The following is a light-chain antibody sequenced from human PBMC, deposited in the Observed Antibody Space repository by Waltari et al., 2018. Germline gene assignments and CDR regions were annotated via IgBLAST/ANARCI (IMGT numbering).Light chain of an antibody. CDR3: QQYYSTLLT. Sequence: DIVMTQSPDYLAVSLGERATINCKSRQSVLYSSNNKNYLAWYQQKPGQPPKLLIYWASTRESGVPDRFSGSGSGTDFTLTISSLQAEDVAVYYCQQYYSTLLTFGGGTKVEIK. V-gene: IGKV4-1*01. CDR2: WAS. J-gene: IGKJ4*01. CDR1: QSVLYSSNNKNY.